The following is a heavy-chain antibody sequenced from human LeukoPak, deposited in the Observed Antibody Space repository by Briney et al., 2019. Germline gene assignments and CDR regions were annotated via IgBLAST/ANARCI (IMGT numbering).Heavy chain of an antibody. CDR3: ARESTYYYDSSGYSNWFDP. V-gene: IGHV4-4*07. Sequence: KPSETLSLTCTVSGGSISSYYWSWIRQPAGKGLEWIGRIYTSGSTNYNPSLKSRVTMSVDTSKNQLSLKLSSVTAADTAVYYCARESTYYYDSSGYSNWFDPWGQGTLVTVSS. J-gene: IGHJ5*02. CDR2: IYTSGST. D-gene: IGHD3-22*01. CDR1: GGSISSYY.